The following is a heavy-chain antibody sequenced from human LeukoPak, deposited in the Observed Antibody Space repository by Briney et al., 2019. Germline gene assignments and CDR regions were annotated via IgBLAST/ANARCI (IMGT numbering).Heavy chain of an antibody. D-gene: IGHD3-10*01. Sequence: GGSLRLSCAASGFTFSSYSMNWVRQAPGKGLEWVSSISSSSSYIYYADSVKGRFTISRDNAKNSLYLQMNSLRAEDTAVYYCARDWSYYGSGSYHDAFAIWGQGGMVTVSS. CDR3: ARDWSYYGSGSYHDAFAI. V-gene: IGHV3-21*01. CDR2: ISSSSSYI. J-gene: IGHJ3*02. CDR1: GFTFSSYS.